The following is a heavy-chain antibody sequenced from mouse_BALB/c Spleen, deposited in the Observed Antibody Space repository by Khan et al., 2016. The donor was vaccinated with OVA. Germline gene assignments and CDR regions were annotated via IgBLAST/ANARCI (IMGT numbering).Heavy chain of an antibody. CDR3: AGFSTATGDYYVMDY. J-gene: IGHJ4*01. CDR1: GFSVTYHG. D-gene: IGHD1-2*01. Sequence: GELEEAGLGRVAPSQSLPITCTVLGFSVTYHGVHWVRQPPGKGLELLGVIWGDGATNHHSGFNSRLSVTEDTAKSQVFLKLNSLQTDDTATYYCAGFSTATGDYYVMDYWGQGTSVTVSA. CDR2: IWGDGAT. V-gene: IGHV2-3*01.